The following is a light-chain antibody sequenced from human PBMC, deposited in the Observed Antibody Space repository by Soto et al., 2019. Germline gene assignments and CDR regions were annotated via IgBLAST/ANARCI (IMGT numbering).Light chain of an antibody. CDR3: QVWDSSGDHPSWV. Sequence: SYELTRPPSVSVAPGQTARIACGGNNIGSKNVQWYQQKPGQAPVLVVYDDSDRPSGIPERFSGSNSVNTATLTISRVEAGDEADYYCQVWDSSGDHPSWVFGTGTKVTVL. CDR2: DDS. V-gene: IGLV3-21*02. CDR1: NIGSKN. J-gene: IGLJ1*01.